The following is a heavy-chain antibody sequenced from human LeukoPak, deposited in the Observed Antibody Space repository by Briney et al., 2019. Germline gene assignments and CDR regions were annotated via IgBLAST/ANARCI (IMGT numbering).Heavy chain of an antibody. CDR1: GGSISRYY. Sequence: SETLSLTCTVSGGSISRYYWSWLRQPPGKGLEWIGYIYYSGSTDYNPSLKSRVTISVDTSKNQFSLKLSSVTAADTAVYYCASHYDFWSGYYTPMGSFDYWGQGTLVTVSS. J-gene: IGHJ4*02. CDR2: IYYSGST. D-gene: IGHD3-3*01. CDR3: ASHYDFWSGYYTPMGSFDY. V-gene: IGHV4-59*12.